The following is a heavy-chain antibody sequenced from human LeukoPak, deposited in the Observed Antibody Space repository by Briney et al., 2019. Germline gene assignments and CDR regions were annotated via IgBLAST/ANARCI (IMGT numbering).Heavy chain of an antibody. CDR1: GFTFSSYA. J-gene: IGHJ4*02. Sequence: GRSLRLSCAASGFTFSSYAMHWVRQAPGKGLEWVAVISYDGSNKYYADSVKGRFTISRDNSKNTLYLQMNSLRAEDTAVYYCARDFSSGDYWGQGTLSPSPQ. CDR2: ISYDGSNK. D-gene: IGHD6-19*01. CDR3: ARDFSSGDY. V-gene: IGHV3-30*04.